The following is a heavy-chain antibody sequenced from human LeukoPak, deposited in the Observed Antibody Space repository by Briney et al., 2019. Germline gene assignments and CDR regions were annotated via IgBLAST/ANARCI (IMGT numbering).Heavy chain of an antibody. CDR1: GFTFSSYG. V-gene: IGHV3-30*18. D-gene: IGHD3-3*01. Sequence: PGGSLRLSCAASGFTFSSYGMHWVRQAPGKGLEWVAVISYDGGNKYYADSVKGRFTISRDNSKNTLYLQMNSLRAEDTAVYYCAKPDAPYYDFWSGYYFLDVWGQGTTVTVSS. CDR3: AKPDAPYYDFWSGYYFLDV. J-gene: IGHJ6*02. CDR2: ISYDGGNK.